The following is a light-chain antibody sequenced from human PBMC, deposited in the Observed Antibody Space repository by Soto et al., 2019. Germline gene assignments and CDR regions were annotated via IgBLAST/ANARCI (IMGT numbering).Light chain of an antibody. V-gene: IGLV2-11*01. J-gene: IGLJ1*01. CDR3: CSYAGSYTFV. Sequence: QSALTQPRSVSGSPGQSVTISCTGTSSDVRGHNYVSWYQQHPGKAPKFMIYDVTKRPSGVPDRFSGSKSGNTASLTISGLQAEDEADYYCCSYAGSYTFVFGTGTKLTVL. CDR1: SSDVRGHNY. CDR2: DVT.